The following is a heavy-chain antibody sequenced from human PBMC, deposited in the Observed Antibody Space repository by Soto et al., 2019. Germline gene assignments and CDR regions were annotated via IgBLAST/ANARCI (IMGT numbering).Heavy chain of an antibody. V-gene: IGHV3-73*01. D-gene: IGHD2-2*01. CDR3: TVQREDIVLGYYYGMDV. Sequence: EVQLVESGGGLVQPGGSLKLSCAASGFTFSGSAMHWVRQASGKGLEWVGRIRSKANSYATAYAASVKGRFTISRDDSKNTAYLQMNSLKTEDTAVYYCTVQREDIVLGYYYGMDVWGQGTTVTVSS. CDR2: IRSKANSYAT. J-gene: IGHJ6*02. CDR1: GFTFSGSA.